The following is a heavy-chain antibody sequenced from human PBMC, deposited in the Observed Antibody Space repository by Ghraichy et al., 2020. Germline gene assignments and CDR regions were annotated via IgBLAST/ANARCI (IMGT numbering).Heavy chain of an antibody. V-gene: IGHV2-70*04. CDR1: GFSLDTTAMR. CDR2: IDWDDDK. D-gene: IGHD6-6*01. Sequence: SGPTLVKPTQTLTLTCSFPGFSLDTTAMRVSWIRQPPGKALEWLARIDWDDDKFYSTSLETRLTISKDTSKNQVVLTMTNMDPVDTATYYCARTFSSSSVYFQNWGQGTLFTVSS. J-gene: IGHJ1*01. CDR3: ARTFSSSSVYFQN.